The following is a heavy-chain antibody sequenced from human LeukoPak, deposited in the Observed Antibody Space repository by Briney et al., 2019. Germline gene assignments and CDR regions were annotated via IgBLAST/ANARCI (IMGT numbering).Heavy chain of an antibody. V-gene: IGHV4-34*01. J-gene: IGHJ6*03. Sequence: PSETLSLTCAVYGGSFSGYYWSWIRQPPGKGLEWIGEINHSGSTNYNPSLKSRVTISVDTSKNQFSLKLSSVTAADTAVYYCARGYYDFWIGYYYYMDVWGKGTTVTVSS. CDR1: GGSFSGYY. CDR3: ARGYYDFWIGYYYYMDV. D-gene: IGHD3-3*01. CDR2: INHSGST.